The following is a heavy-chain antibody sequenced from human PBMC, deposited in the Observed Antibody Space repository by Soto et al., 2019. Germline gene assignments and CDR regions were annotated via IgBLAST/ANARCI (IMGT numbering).Heavy chain of an antibody. J-gene: IGHJ4*02. Sequence: QVQLQESGPGLVKPSETLSLTCTVSGGSISSYYWSWIRQPAGKGLEWIGRIYTSGSTNYNPSLKSRFTVSLDTSKNQFSLRVSSVTAADTAVYYCARDSGDYQGFDYWGQGTLVTVSS. D-gene: IGHD4-17*01. V-gene: IGHV4-4*07. CDR1: GGSISSYY. CDR2: IYTSGST. CDR3: ARDSGDYQGFDY.